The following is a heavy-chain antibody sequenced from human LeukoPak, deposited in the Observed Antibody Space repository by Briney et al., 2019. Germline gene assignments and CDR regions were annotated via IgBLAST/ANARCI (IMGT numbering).Heavy chain of an antibody. Sequence: GGSLRLSCAASGFTFSSYSMNWVRQAPGKGLEGVSSISISSSYIYYADSVKGRFTISRDNAKNSLYLQMNSLRAEDTAVYYCARDSSFSANYYYYGMDVWGQGTTVTVSS. CDR3: ARDSSFSANYYYYGMDV. CDR1: GFTFSSYS. V-gene: IGHV3-21*01. D-gene: IGHD2/OR15-2a*01. CDR2: ISISSSYI. J-gene: IGHJ6*02.